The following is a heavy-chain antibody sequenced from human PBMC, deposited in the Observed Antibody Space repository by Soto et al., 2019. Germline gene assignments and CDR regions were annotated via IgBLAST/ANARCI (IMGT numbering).Heavy chain of an antibody. CDR1: GGTFSSYA. Sequence: QVQLVQSGAEVKKPGSSVKVSCKASGGTFSSYAISWVRQAPGQGLEWMGGIIPIFGTANYAQKFQGRVTITADESTSTAYLELSSLRSEDTAVYYCARGGYDSSGYYGWSNAFDIWGQGTMVTVS. V-gene: IGHV1-69*01. D-gene: IGHD3-22*01. CDR2: IIPIFGTA. J-gene: IGHJ3*02. CDR3: ARGGYDSSGYYGWSNAFDI.